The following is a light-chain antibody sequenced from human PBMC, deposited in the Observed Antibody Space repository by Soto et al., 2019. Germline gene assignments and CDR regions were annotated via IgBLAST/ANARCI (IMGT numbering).Light chain of an antibody. J-gene: IGKJ5*01. CDR3: QQRTNWPPVIT. V-gene: IGKV3-11*01. CDR1: QTVTTD. CDR2: DAS. Sequence: EIVLTQSPDTLSLSPGERATLSCRASQTVTTDLAWYQQKPGQAPRLLIYDASNRATGIPARFSGGGSGTDFTLTISSLEPEDFAVYYCQQRTNWPPVITFGQGTRLEIK.